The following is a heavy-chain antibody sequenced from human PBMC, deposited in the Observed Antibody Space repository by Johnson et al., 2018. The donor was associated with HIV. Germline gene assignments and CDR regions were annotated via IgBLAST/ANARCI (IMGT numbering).Heavy chain of an antibody. CDR3: VRGIVVVVAAGRADAFDI. CDR2: INWNGGSK. CDR1: GFTFDDHG. V-gene: IGHV3-20*04. Sequence: VYLVESGGGVVRPGGSLRLSCAASGFTFDDHGMSWVRQVPGKGLEWVSGINWNGGSKDYADSVKGRFTISRDNAKNSLYLKMNSLRAEDTALYYCVRGIVVVVAAGRADAFDIWGQGTMVTVSS. D-gene: IGHD2-15*01. J-gene: IGHJ3*02.